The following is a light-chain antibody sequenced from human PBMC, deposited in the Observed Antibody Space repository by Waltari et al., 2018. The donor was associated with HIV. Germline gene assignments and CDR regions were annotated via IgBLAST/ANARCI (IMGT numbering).Light chain of an antibody. J-gene: IGKJ1*01. Sequence: DIQMTQSLSTLSASVGDRVPLTSRASQSISNWLAWYQQKPGNAPKLLIYKASTLEGGVPSRFRGSGSGTEFTLTINSLQPDDFATYFCQQYYLSPWTFGQGARV. CDR2: KAS. CDR1: QSISNW. V-gene: IGKV1-5*03. CDR3: QQYYLSPWT.